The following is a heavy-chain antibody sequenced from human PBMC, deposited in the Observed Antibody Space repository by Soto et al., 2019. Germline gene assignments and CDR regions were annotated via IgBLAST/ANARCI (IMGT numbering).Heavy chain of an antibody. CDR2: IIPIFGAA. V-gene: IGHV1-69*13. CDR3: ARELRITTAGPRPYDY. J-gene: IGHJ4*02. Sequence: ASVKVSCKASGDTFNSYAVNWVRQAPGQGLEWMGGIIPIFGAANYAQKFQGRVTITADESTGTVYMELRSLRSDDTAVFYCARELRITTAGPRPYDYWGQGTLVTVSS. D-gene: IGHD6-13*01. CDR1: GDTFNSYA.